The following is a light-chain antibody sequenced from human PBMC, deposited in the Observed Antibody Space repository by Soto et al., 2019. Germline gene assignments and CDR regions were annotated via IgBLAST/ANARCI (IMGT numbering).Light chain of an antibody. CDR2: SLN. CDR3: SAGDDNLNGPV. CDR1: SSNIGSNT. Sequence: QSVLTQPPSASGTPGQRVTISCSGSSSNIGSNTVNWYQQLPGTAPKLLIYSLNQRPSGVPDRFSDPNSGTSASMAISGLQSEDEADYYCSAGDDNLNGPVFGGGTKLTVL. J-gene: IGLJ3*02. V-gene: IGLV1-44*01.